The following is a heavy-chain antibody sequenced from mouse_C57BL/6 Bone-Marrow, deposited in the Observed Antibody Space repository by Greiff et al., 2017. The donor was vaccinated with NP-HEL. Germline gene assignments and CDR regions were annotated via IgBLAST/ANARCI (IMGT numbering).Heavy chain of an antibody. CDR1: GFTFSSYT. D-gene: IGHD1-1*01. CDR3: ASRYYYGSSHWYFDV. J-gene: IGHJ1*03. CDR2: ISGGGGNT. Sequence: EVKLMESGGGLVKPGGSLKLSCAASGFTFSSYTMSWVRQTPEKRLEWVATISGGGGNTYYPDSVKGRFTISRDNAKNTLYLQMSSLRSEDTALYYCASRYYYGSSHWYFDVWGTETTVTVSS. V-gene: IGHV5-9*01.